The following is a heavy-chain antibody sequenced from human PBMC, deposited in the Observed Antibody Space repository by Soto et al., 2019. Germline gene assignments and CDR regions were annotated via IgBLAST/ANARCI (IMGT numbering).Heavy chain of an antibody. D-gene: IGHD2-15*01. J-gene: IGHJ4*02. CDR2: IYYVGNA. CDR3: ARVPYYGSGGDGPYFFDY. Sequence: SETLSLTCTVSGDSITKSVYYWAWVRQTPGKGLEWIASIYYVGNAYYNPSLQSRVTISVDASKNQFSLELQSVTAADSAVYYCARVPYYGSGGDGPYFFDYWGQGTLVTVSS. V-gene: IGHV4-39*01. CDR1: GDSITKSVYY.